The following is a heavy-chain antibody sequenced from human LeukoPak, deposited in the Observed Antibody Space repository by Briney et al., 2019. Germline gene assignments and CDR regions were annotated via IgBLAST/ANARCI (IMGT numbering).Heavy chain of an antibody. CDR3: ARAYGYYYGSGSYYYYWYFDL. D-gene: IGHD3-10*01. CDR1: GGSISSYY. V-gene: IGHV4-59*01. Sequence: SETLSLTCTVSGGSISSYYWSWIRQPPGKGLEWIGYIYYSGSTNYNPSLKSRVTISVDTSKNQFSLKLSSVTAADTAVYYCARAYGYYYGSGSYYYYWYFDLWGRGTLVTVSS. J-gene: IGHJ2*01. CDR2: IYYSGST.